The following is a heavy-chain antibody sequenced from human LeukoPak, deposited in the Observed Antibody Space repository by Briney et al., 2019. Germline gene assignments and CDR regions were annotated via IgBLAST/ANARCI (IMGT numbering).Heavy chain of an antibody. CDR2: INPNSGGT. D-gene: IGHD2-2*01. CDR3: ARARWRVPAVIRGGGGNWFDP. Sequence: ASVKVSCKASGYTFTGYYMHWVRQAPGQGLEWMGWINPNSGGTNYAQKFQGRVTMTRDTSTSTVYMELSSLRSEDTAVYYCARARWRVPAVIRGGGGNWFDPWGQGTLVTVSS. J-gene: IGHJ5*02. V-gene: IGHV1-2*02. CDR1: GYTFTGYY.